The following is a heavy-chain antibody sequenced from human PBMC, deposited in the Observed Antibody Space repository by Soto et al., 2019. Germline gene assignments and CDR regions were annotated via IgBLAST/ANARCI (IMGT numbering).Heavy chain of an antibody. V-gene: IGHV1-69*06. CDR3: AVTVTGSRSPLAH. Sequence: QVQLVQSGAEVKKPGSSVKVSCKASGGTFSSNAISWVRQAPGQGLEWMGGIIPIYASPNYAQNFQGRVTVTAYKATSTAYLELSRLKFADSAIYYCAVTVTGSRSPLAHWGRGTLVIGSP. CDR1: GGTFSSNA. D-gene: IGHD3-9*01. J-gene: IGHJ4*01. CDR2: IIPIYASP.